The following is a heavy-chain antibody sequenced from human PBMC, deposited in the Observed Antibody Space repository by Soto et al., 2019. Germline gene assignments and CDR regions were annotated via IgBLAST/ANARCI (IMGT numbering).Heavy chain of an antibody. J-gene: IGHJ4*02. Sequence: EVQLVDSGGGLIQPGGSLRLSCAASGFTVSSHCMSWVRQAPGEGLEWVSVIYSGDVTHYADSVKGRFTISRDTSTNTLYLQMNSLRAEDTAVYYCARGQVADHAYVDSWGQGTLVTVSS. CDR1: GFTVSSHC. V-gene: IGHV3-53*01. CDR2: IYSGDVT. D-gene: IGHD2-15*01. CDR3: ARGQVADHAYVDS.